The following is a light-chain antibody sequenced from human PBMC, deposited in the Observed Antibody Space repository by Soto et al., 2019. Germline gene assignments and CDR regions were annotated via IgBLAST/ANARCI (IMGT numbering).Light chain of an antibody. V-gene: IGKV1-39*01. Sequence: DIQMTQSPPSLSASVGDRVTITCRASQSISSYLNWYQQKPGKAPKLLIYAASSLQSGVPSRFSGSGSGTDFTLTISRLEPEDFAVYHCQQYGSSPPITFGQGTRLEN. CDR2: AAS. J-gene: IGKJ5*01. CDR3: QQYGSSPPIT. CDR1: QSISSY.